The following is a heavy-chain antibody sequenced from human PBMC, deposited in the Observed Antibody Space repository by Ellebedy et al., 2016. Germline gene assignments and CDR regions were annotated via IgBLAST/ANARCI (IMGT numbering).Heavy chain of an antibody. CDR2: IKQDGSEK. J-gene: IGHJ4*02. D-gene: IGHD4-17*01. Sequence: GESLKISXIASNFAFSTYYMSWVRQAPGKGLEWVANIKQDGSEKYYVDSVKGRFTISRDSSKNSVYLRMNNLRVEDTAVYYCRQGHYADLWGQGTLVTVSS. CDR3: RQGHYADL. CDR1: NFAFSTYY. V-gene: IGHV3-7*01.